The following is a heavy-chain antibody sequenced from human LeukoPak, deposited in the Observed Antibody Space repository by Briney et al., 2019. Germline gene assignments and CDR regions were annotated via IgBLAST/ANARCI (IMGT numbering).Heavy chain of an antibody. J-gene: IGHJ4*02. CDR1: GYTFTSYD. V-gene: IGHV1-18*01. Sequence: ASVKVSCKASGYTFTSYDISWVRQAPGQGLEWMGWISAYNGNTNYAQKLQGRVTMTTDTSTSTAYMELRSLRSDDTAVYYCARLNLGYCSGGSCHHSDYWGQGTLVTVSS. D-gene: IGHD2-15*01. CDR2: ISAYNGNT. CDR3: ARLNLGYCSGGSCHHSDY.